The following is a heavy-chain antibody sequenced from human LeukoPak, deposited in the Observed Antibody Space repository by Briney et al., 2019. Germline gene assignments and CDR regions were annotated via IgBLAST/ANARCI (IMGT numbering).Heavy chain of an antibody. J-gene: IGHJ4*02. V-gene: IGHV3-64D*06. CDR1: GFTFSSHA. Sequence: GGSLRLSCSASGFTFSSHAMHWVRQAPGKGLEYVSVISGNGDSTYYVDSVRGRFTISRDNSKNTLYLQMSSLRAEDTAVYYCVKDRYCSSTTCYANSDSWGQGTLITVSS. CDR2: ISGNGDST. CDR3: VKDRYCSSTTCYANSDS. D-gene: IGHD2-2*01.